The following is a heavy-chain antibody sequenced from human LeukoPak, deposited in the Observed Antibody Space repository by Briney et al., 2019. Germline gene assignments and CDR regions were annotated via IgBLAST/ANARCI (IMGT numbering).Heavy chain of an antibody. V-gene: IGHV3-74*01. D-gene: IGHD1-1*01. Sequence: GGSLRLSCAASGFTFSSYWMHWVRQVPGKGLVWVSRINPDGSSTTYADSVKGRFTISRDNAKNTVHLQMNSLRAEDTAVYYCVRTLLAMEGYWGQGTLVTVSS. CDR3: VRTLLAMEGY. CDR2: INPDGSST. J-gene: IGHJ4*02. CDR1: GFTFSSYW.